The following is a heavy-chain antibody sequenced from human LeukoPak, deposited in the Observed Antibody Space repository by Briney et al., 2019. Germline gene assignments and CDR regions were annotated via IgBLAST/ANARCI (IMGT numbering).Heavy chain of an antibody. Sequence: ASVKVSCKASGYTFTGYHMHWVRQAPGQGLEWMGIINPSGGSTTYAEKFQGRVTMTRDTSTSTVYMELSSLRSEDTAVYYCARDCLRTAIAMAGGNWFDPWGQGTLVTVSS. CDR1: GYTFTGYH. CDR3: ARDCLRTAIAMAGGNWFDP. J-gene: IGHJ5*02. D-gene: IGHD6-19*01. CDR2: INPSGGST. V-gene: IGHV1-46*01.